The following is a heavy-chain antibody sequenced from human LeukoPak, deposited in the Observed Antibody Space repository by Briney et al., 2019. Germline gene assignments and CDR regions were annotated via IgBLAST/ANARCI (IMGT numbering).Heavy chain of an antibody. V-gene: IGHV3-13*04. D-gene: IGHD6-19*01. CDR1: GXTFSTYD. Sequence: GGSLRLSCAAAGXTFSTYDMHWFRQTPGKGLESVLAIAAGGNTYYAVSVKGRFTISSENAKTSLYLQMNTLTAGDTAVYYCAREHLGSGWRATDYWGQGTLLTVSS. CDR3: AREHLGSGWRATDY. J-gene: IGHJ4*02. CDR2: IAAGGNT.